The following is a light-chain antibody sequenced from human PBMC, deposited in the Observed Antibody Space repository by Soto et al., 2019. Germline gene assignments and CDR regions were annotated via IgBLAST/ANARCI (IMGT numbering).Light chain of an antibody. CDR2: ANN. Sequence: QSVLTQPPSVSGAPGQRVTISCTGSTSNIGAGYDVHWYQQVPGTTPKLLIYANNNRPSGVPDRFSGSKSGTSASLVITGFQAEDEADYYCQSYDNSLSGWLFGGGTKLTVL. J-gene: IGLJ2*01. CDR3: QSYDNSLSGWL. CDR1: TSNIGAGYD. V-gene: IGLV1-40*01.